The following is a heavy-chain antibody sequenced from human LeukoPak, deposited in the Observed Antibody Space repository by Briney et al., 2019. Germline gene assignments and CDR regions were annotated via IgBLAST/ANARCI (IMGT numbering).Heavy chain of an antibody. CDR2: IYYSGST. D-gene: IGHD2-15*01. V-gene: IGHV4-30-4*01. Sequence: SETLSLTCTVSGGSISSGDYYWSWIRQPPGKGLEWIGYIYYSGSTYYNPSLKSRVTISVDTSKNQFSLKLSSVTAADTAVYYCSRVIVMVAATPVDYWGQGTLVTVSS. CDR1: GGSISSGDYY. J-gene: IGHJ4*02. CDR3: SRVIVMVAATPVDY.